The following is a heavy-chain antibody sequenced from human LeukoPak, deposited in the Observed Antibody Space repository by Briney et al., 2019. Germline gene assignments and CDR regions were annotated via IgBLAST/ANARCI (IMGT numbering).Heavy chain of an antibody. J-gene: IGHJ2*01. V-gene: IGHV4-59*01. CDR1: GGSNY. CDR3: ARVPSLLDIAGAGWYFDL. D-gene: IGHD6-13*01. Sequence: SETLSLTCTVSGGSNYWSWIRQPPGRGLEWIGYIHYSGSTNYNTSLKSRVTISIDTSKNQLSLKLSSVTAADTAVYYCARVPSLLDIAGAGWYFDLWGRGTLVTVSS. CDR2: IHYSGST.